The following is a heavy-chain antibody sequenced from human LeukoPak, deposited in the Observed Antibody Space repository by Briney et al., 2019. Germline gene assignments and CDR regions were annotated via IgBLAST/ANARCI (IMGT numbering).Heavy chain of an antibody. V-gene: IGHV1-2*02. CDR1: RSSFTTYW. D-gene: IGHD6-13*01. CDR3: ARDQSLAAAGTVDY. J-gene: IGHJ4*02. CDR2: INPNSGGT. Sequence: GASLKISCKGSRSSFTTYWIGGVRQAPGQGLEGMGWINPNSGGTNYAQKFQGRVTMTRDTSISTAYMELSRLRSDDTAVYYCARDQSLAAAGTVDYWGQGTLVTVSS.